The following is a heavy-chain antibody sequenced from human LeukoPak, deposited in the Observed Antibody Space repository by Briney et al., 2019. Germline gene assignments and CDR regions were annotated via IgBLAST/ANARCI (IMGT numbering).Heavy chain of an antibody. V-gene: IGHV1-46*01. J-gene: IGHJ4*02. CDR3: ARSGHRSAYYCVDY. Sequence: GASVKVSCKASGYTFTSYYMHWVRQAPGQGLEWMGIINPSGGSTSYAQKFQGRVTITRDTSASTAYMELNSLTSEDTAVYYCARSGHRSAYYCVDYWGQGTLVTVSS. CDR1: GYTFTSYY. CDR2: INPSGGST. D-gene: IGHD3-22*01.